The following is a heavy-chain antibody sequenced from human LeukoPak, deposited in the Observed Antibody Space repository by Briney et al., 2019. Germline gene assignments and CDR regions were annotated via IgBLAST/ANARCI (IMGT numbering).Heavy chain of an antibody. Sequence: GRSLRLSCAASGFTFSSYAMHWVRQAPGKGLEWVAVISYDGSNKYYADSVEGRFTISRDNSKNTLYLQMNSLRAEDTAVYYCAKDERARLLWFGELWSYFDYWGQGTLVTVSS. CDR2: ISYDGSNK. V-gene: IGHV3-30-3*01. CDR3: AKDERARLLWFGELWSYFDY. CDR1: GFTFSSYA. D-gene: IGHD3-10*01. J-gene: IGHJ4*02.